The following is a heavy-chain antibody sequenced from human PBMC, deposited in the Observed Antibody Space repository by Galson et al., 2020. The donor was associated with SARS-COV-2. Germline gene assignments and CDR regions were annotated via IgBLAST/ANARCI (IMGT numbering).Heavy chain of an antibody. CDR3: AREAGSPYYYYYYGMDV. Sequence: SQTLSLTCTVDGGSISSGSYYWSWIRQPAGKGLEWIGRTYTTGSTNYNPSLKSRVTISVDTSKNQFSLKLSSVTAADTAVYYCAREAGSPYYYYYYGMDVWGQGTTVTVSS. J-gene: IGHJ6*02. CDR2: TYTTGST. V-gene: IGHV4-61*02. D-gene: IGHD3-10*01. CDR1: GGSISSGSYY.